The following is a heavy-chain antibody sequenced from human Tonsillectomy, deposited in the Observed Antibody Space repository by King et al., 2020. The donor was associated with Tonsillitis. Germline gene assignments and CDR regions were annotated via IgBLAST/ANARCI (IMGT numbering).Heavy chain of an antibody. Sequence: VQLVESGGGLVQPGGSLRLSCAASGFSVSSSYWMSWVRQAPGKGLEWVANIKQDGSEKYYVDSVKGRFTISRDNAKNSLYLQMNSLRAEDTAVYYCARGSTTVTTRGYFDYWGQGTLVTVSS. CDR1: GFSVSSSYW. D-gene: IGHD4-11*01. V-gene: IGHV3-7*04. CDR2: IKQDGSEK. CDR3: ARGSTTVTTRGYFDY. J-gene: IGHJ4*02.